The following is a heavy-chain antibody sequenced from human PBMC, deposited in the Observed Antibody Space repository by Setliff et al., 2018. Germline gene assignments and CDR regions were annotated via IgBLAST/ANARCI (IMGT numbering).Heavy chain of an antibody. D-gene: IGHD2-8*02. Sequence: ASVKVSCKASGYIFAGYYMHWVRQTPGQGLEWMGWIHAGSSNTLYSQRFQDRITISRDTSATTVHMELSSLRSDDTAVYYCARMSTSGPHYDYWGQGTLVTVSS. CDR2: IHAGSSNT. V-gene: IGHV1-3*01. CDR1: GYIFAGYY. CDR3: ARMSTSGPHYDY. J-gene: IGHJ4*02.